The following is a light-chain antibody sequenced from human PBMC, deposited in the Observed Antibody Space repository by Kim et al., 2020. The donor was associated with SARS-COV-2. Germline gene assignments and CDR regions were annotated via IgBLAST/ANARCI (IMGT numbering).Light chain of an antibody. Sequence: PGKEARISWGGTRVGSKVVHWYQRKSGQAPVLVICYDSDRPSGIPERFSGSNSGNTATLTISRVEAGDEADYYCQVWDSSSDHRVIFGGGTQLTVL. CDR3: QVWDSSSDHRVI. V-gene: IGLV3-21*04. J-gene: IGLJ2*01. CDR2: YDS. CDR1: RVGSKV.